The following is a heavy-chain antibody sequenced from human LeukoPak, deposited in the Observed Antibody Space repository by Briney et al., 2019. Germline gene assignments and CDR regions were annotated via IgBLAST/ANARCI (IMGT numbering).Heavy chain of an antibody. D-gene: IGHD1-1*01. V-gene: IGHV1-18*01. CDR2: ISAYNGNT. J-gene: IGHJ6*02. CDR1: GYTFTSYG. Sequence: ASVKVSCKASGYTFTSYGISWVRQAPGQGLEWMGWISAYNGNTNYAQKLQGRVTMTTDTSTSTAYMELRSLRSDDTAVYYCTRGRGFRNEPRNYYYGMDVWGQGTTVTVSS. CDR3: TRGRGFRNEPRNYYYGMDV.